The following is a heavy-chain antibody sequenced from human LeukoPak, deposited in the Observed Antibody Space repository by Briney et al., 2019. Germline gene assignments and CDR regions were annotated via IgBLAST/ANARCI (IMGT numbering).Heavy chain of an antibody. CDR3: AKDTRSRGVRSYYYYYMDV. J-gene: IGHJ6*03. Sequence: GGSLRLSCAASGFTFSSYSMNWVRQAPGKGLEWVSSISSSSSYIYYADSVKGRFTISRDNSKNTLYPQMNSLRAEDTAVYYCAKDTRSRGVRSYYYYYMDVWGKGTTVTISS. CDR2: ISSSSSYI. CDR1: GFTFSSYS. D-gene: IGHD3-10*01. V-gene: IGHV3-21*01.